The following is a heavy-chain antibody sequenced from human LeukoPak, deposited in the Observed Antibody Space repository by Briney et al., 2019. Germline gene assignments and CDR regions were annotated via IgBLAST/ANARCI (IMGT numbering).Heavy chain of an antibody. Sequence: GASVKVSCKASGYTFTSYGISWVRQAPGQGLEWMGWISAYNGNTNYAQKLQGRVTTTTDTSTSTAYMELRSLRSDDTAVYYCARVGAYYYDSSGYAAGYWGQGTLVTVSS. CDR2: ISAYNGNT. CDR3: ARVGAYYYDSSGYAAGY. D-gene: IGHD3-22*01. CDR1: GYTFTSYG. J-gene: IGHJ4*02. V-gene: IGHV1-18*01.